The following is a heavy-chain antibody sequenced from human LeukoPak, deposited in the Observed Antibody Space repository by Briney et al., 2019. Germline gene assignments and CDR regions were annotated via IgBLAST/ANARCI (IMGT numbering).Heavy chain of an antibody. CDR1: GGSFSGYY. D-gene: IGHD1-26*01. J-gene: IGHJ3*02. V-gene: IGHV4-34*01. CDR3: ARARYSGSYYRSDAFDI. Sequence: SETLSLTCAVYGGSFSGYYWSWIRQPPGKGLEWIGEINHSGSTNYNPSLKSRVTISVDTSKNHFSLKLSSVTAADTAVYYCARARYSGSYYRSDAFDIWGQGTMVTVSS. CDR2: INHSGST.